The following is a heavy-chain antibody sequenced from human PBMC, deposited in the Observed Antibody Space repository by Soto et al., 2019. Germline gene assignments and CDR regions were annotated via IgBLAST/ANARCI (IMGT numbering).Heavy chain of an antibody. CDR2: IKSKTDGGTT. Sequence: GGSLRLSCAASGFTFSNAWMSWVRQAPGKGLEWVGRIKSKTDGGTTDYAAPVKGRFTISRDDSKNTLFLQMNSLRADDTAVYYCAREWEVLGSKYTDHGGPYGMDVWGQGTKVTVSS. V-gene: IGHV3-15*01. J-gene: IGHJ6*02. CDR3: AREWEVLGSKYTDHGGPYGMDV. CDR1: GFTFSNAW. D-gene: IGHD3-10*01.